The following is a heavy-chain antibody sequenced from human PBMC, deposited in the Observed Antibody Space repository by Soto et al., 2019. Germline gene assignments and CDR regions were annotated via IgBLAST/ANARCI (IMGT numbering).Heavy chain of an antibody. CDR3: AKGAVTTALYYFDY. Sequence: QVQLVESGGGVVQPGRSLRLSCAASGFTFSTYGVHWVRQAPGKGLEWVAVISSEGSEKYYAGSVQGRVSSSRANSKSTLYLPMDSLRAEDTAVYYCAKGAVTTALYYFDYWGQGTLVTVSS. J-gene: IGHJ4*02. CDR2: ISSEGSEK. D-gene: IGHD4-17*01. CDR1: GFTFSTYG. V-gene: IGHV3-30*18.